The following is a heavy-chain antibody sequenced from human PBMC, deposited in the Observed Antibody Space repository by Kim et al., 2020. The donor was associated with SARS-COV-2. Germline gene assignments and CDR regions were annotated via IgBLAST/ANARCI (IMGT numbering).Heavy chain of an antibody. V-gene: IGHV3-23*01. CDR3: AKDGDYGGLDY. Sequence: TYYADAVKGRFTISRDNSKNTLYLQMNSLRAEDTAVYYCAKDGDYGGLDYWGQGTLVTVSS. D-gene: IGHD4-17*01. CDR2: T. J-gene: IGHJ4*02.